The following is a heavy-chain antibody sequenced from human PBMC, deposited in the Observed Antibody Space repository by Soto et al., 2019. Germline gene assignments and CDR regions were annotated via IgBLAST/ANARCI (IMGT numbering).Heavy chain of an antibody. D-gene: IGHD3-9*01. V-gene: IGHV4-34*01. CDR3: ARIVTRDDWSIDY. CDR2: IDHSGST. J-gene: IGHJ4*02. CDR1: GGSFSGYY. Sequence: PSDTLSLTLAVYGGSFSGYYGIWSLQTPGKGLEWIGEIDHSGSTNYNPCLKSRVTISVDTSKNQFSLKLSSVTAADTAVYYCARIVTRDDWSIDYWGQGTLVTVSS.